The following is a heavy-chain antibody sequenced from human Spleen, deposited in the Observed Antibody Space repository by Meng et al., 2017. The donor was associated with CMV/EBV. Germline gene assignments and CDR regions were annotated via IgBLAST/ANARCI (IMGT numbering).Heavy chain of an antibody. CDR3: ARGRRPFDY. CDR2: INHSGST. J-gene: IGHJ4*02. D-gene: IGHD1-1*01. V-gene: IGHV4-34*01. CDR1: GGSFSGYY. Sequence: GEGLVKPSETRSLTCAVYGGSFSGYYWIWIRQPPGKGLEWIGEINHSGSTNYNPSLKSRVTISVDTSKNQFSLKLSSVTAADTAVYYCARGRRPFDYWGQGTLVTVSS.